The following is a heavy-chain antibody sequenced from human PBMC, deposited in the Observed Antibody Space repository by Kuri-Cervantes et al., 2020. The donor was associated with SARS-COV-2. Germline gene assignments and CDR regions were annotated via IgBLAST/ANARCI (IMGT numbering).Heavy chain of an antibody. CDR2: INPNSGGT. V-gene: IGHV1-2*02. CDR1: GYTFTGYY. J-gene: IGHJ4*02. Sequence: ASVKVSCKASGYTFTGYYMHWVRQAPGQGLEWMGWINPNSGGTNYAQKFQGRVTMTRDTSTSTVYMELSSLRSEDTAVYYCATFGGSYPKYYFDYWGQGTLVTVSS. D-gene: IGHD1-26*01. CDR3: ATFGGSYPKYYFDY.